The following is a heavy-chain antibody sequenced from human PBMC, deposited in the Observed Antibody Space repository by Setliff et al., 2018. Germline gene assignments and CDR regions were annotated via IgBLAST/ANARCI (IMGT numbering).Heavy chain of an antibody. CDR2: IYYSGST. J-gene: IGHJ6*03. CDR3: ARGPPSYDFWSGYYVSNYYMDV. Sequence: SETLSLTCTVSGGSISSYYWSWIRQPPGKGLEWIGYIYYSGSTNYNPSLKSRVTISVDTSKNQFSLKLSSVTAADTAVYYCARGPPSYDFWSGYYVSNYYMDVWGKGTTVTVSS. V-gene: IGHV4-59*01. D-gene: IGHD3-3*01. CDR1: GGSISSYY.